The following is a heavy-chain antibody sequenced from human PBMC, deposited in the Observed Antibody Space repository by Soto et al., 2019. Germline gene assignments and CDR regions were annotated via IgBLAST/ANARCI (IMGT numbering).Heavy chain of an antibody. D-gene: IGHD2-2*01. CDR3: ARHFHPNTGYCPRSRCSHFDY. V-gene: IGHV4-39*01. Sequence: SETLSLTCTVSGDSISSSRYYWGWVRQPPGKGLEWIGSIYHRGSTYYSPSLKSRVTISVDTSKNQFSLKLSSVTAADTAVYYCARHFHPNTGYCPRSRCSHFDYCGQGPLATVYS. CDR2: IYHRGST. J-gene: IGHJ4*02. CDR1: GDSISSSRYY.